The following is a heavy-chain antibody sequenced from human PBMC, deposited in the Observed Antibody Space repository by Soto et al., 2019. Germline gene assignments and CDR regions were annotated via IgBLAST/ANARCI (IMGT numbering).Heavy chain of an antibody. V-gene: IGHV4-59*01. D-gene: IGHD4-17*01. J-gene: IGHJ4*02. CDR2: IYYSGST. CDR3: ARGVYGDYSTDY. Sequence: SETLSLTCTVSGDSISNYYWSWIRQPPGKGLEWIGCIYYSGSTNYNPSLKSRVTISVDTSKNQFSLKLSSVTAAATAVYYCARGVYGDYSTDYWGQGTLVTVSS. CDR1: GDSISNYY.